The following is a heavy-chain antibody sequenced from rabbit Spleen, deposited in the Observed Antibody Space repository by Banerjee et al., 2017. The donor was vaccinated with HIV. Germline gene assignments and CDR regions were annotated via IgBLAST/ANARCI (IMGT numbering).Heavy chain of an antibody. CDR3: VRDQAGHADYGPYYLNL. CDR2: IYNGDGST. Sequence: QEQLEESGGGLVKPGGTLTLTCKVSGFDFSSDAMCWVRQAPGKGPEFIACIYNGDGSTYYASWVNGRFTVSKTSSTTVTLQVTSLTAADTATYFCVRDQAGHADYGPYYLNLWGPGTLVTVS. V-gene: IGHV1S47*01. J-gene: IGHJ4*01. CDR1: GFDFSSDA. D-gene: IGHD2-1*01.